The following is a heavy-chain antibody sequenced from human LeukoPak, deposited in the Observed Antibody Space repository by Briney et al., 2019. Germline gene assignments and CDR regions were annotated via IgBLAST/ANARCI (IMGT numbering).Heavy chain of an antibody. CDR2: INPSGGST. CDR1: GYTFTSYY. J-gene: IGHJ4*02. D-gene: IGHD5-12*01. Sequence: GASVKVSCKASGYTFTSYYMHWVRQAPGQGLEWMGIINPSGGSTSYAQKFQGRVTMTRDMSTSTVYMELGSLRSEDAAVYYCAREGGVATIDYWGQGTLVTVSS. V-gene: IGHV1-46*01. CDR3: AREGGVATIDY.